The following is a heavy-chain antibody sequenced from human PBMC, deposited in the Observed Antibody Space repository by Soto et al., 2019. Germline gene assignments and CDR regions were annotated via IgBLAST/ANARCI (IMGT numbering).Heavy chain of an antibody. CDR2: INHSGST. CDR3: ARVPYIVVVPAATPGSRVNWFDP. Sequence: SETLSLTCAVYGGSFSGYYWSWIRQPPGKGLEWIGEINHSGSTNYNPSLKSRVTISVDTSKNQFSLKLSSVTAADTAVYYCARVPYIVVVPAATPGSRVNWFDPWGQGTLVTVSS. CDR1: GGSFSGYY. D-gene: IGHD2-2*01. V-gene: IGHV4-34*01. J-gene: IGHJ5*02.